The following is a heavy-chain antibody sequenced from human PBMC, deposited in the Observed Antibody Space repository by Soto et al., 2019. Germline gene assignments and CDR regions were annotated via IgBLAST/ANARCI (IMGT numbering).Heavy chain of an antibody. V-gene: IGHV1-46*01. CDR3: ATLEGASSGWTMYYYGMDV. Sequence: ASVKVSCKASGYTFTSYYMHWVRQAPGQGLEWMGIINPSGGSTSYAQKFQGRVTMTRDTSTSTVYMELSSLRSEDTAVYYCATLEGASSGWTMYYYGMDVWGQGTTVTVSS. D-gene: IGHD6-19*01. CDR2: INPSGGST. CDR1: GYTFTSYY. J-gene: IGHJ6*02.